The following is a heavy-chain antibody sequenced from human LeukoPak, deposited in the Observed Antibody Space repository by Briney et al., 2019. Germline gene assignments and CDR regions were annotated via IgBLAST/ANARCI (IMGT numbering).Heavy chain of an antibody. CDR2: IYYSGPT. CDR1: GGSISRSSYY. CDR3: ARQNDRSHDY. Sequence: SETLSLTCTVSGGSISRSSYYWGWHRQPPGKGLEWIGSIYYSGPTYSNPSLKSRVTISVDTSKNQFSLKLRSVTAADTAVYYCARQNDRSHDYWGQGTLVTVSS. D-gene: IGHD1-1*01. V-gene: IGHV4-39*01. J-gene: IGHJ4*02.